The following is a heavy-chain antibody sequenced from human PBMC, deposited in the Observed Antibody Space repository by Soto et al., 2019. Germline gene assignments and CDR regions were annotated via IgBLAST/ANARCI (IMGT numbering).Heavy chain of an antibody. CDR2: IYYSGST. V-gene: IGHV4-59*01. D-gene: IGHD3-16*02. J-gene: IGHJ3*02. Sequence: SETLSLTCTVSGGSLSSYYWSWIRQPPGKGLEWIGYIYYSGSTNYNPSLKSRVTISVDTSKNQFSLKLSSVTAADTAVYYCARAPASLEMITLGGVIAPHHAFDIGGKGKMVTVSS. CDR1: GGSLSSYY. CDR3: ARAPASLEMITLGGVIAPHHAFDI.